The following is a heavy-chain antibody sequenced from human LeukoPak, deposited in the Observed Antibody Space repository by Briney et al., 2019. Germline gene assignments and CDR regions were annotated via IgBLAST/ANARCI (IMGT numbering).Heavy chain of an antibody. D-gene: IGHD3-3*01. CDR2: ISAYNGNT. CDR1: GGTFSSYA. J-gene: IGHJ6*03. CDR3: ARSSSYDFWSGLRDYYMDV. Sequence: ASVKVSCKASGGTFSSYAISWVRQAPGQGLEWMGWISAYNGNTNYAQKLQGRVTMTTDTSTSTAYMELRSLRSDDTAVYYCARSSSYDFWSGLRDYYMDVWGKGTTVTVSS. V-gene: IGHV1-18*01.